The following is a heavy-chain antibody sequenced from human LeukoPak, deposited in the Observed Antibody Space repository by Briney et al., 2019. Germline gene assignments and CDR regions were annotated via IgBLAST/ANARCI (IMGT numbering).Heavy chain of an antibody. CDR1: GYTFTSYY. CDR3: ARDFAEQWLLNGKSAFDI. CDR2: INPSGGST. Sequence: ASVKVSCKASGYTFTSYYMHWVRQAPGQGLEWMGIINPSGGSTSYAQKFQGRVTMTRDTSTSTVYMELSSLRSEDTAVYYCARDFAEQWLLNGKSAFDIWGQGTMVTVSS. J-gene: IGHJ3*02. D-gene: IGHD6-19*01. V-gene: IGHV1-46*01.